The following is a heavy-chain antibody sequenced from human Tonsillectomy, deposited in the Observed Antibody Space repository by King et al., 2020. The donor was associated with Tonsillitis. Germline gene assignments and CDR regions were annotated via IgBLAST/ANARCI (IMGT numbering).Heavy chain of an antibody. D-gene: IGHD2-2*01. CDR3: ARDEWVVVQRLYYYYGMDV. J-gene: IGHJ6*02. V-gene: IGHV3-7*01. CDR2: IKQDGSEK. Sequence: VQLVESGGGLVQPGGSLRLSCAASGFTFSSYWMSWVRQAPGKGLEWVANIKQDGSEKYYVDSVKGRFTISRDNAKNSLYLQMNSLRAAETAVYYCARDEWVVVQRLYYYYGMDVWGQGTTVTVSS. CDR1: GFTFSSYW.